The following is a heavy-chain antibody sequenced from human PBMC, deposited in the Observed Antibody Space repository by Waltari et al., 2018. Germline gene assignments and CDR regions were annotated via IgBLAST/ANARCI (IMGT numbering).Heavy chain of an antibody. CDR3: ARERGGKYYYYGMDV. CDR1: GGSFSGYY. D-gene: IGHD1-1*01. J-gene: IGHJ6*02. CDR2: INHSGNT. V-gene: IGHV4-34*04. Sequence: QVQLQQWGAGLLKPSETLSLTCAVYGGSFSGYYWSWIRQPPGKGLEWIGEINHSGNTNDNPSLKSRATISVDTSKNQFSLKLSSVTAADTAVYYCARERGGKYYYYGMDVWGQGTTVTVSS.